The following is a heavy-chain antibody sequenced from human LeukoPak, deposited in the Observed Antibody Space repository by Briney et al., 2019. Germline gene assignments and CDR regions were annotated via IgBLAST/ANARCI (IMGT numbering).Heavy chain of an antibody. CDR3: ATGTKGLRFLEWLHTFDY. V-gene: IGHV1-24*01. J-gene: IGHJ4*02. D-gene: IGHD3-3*01. CDR1: GYTLTELS. CDR2: FDPEDGET. Sequence: ASVKVSCKVSGYTLTELSMHWVRQAPGKGLEWMGGFDPEDGETIYAQKFQSRVTMTEDTSTDTAYMELSSLRSEDTAVYYCATGTKGLRFLEWLHTFDYWGQGTLVTVSS.